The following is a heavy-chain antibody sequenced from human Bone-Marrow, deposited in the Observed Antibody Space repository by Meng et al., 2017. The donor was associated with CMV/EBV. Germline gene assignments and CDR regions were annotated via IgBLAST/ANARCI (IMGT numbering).Heavy chain of an antibody. V-gene: IGHV3-23*01. Sequence: TFSSYAMSWVRQAPGKGLEWVSAISGSGGSTYYADSVKGRFTISRDNSKNTLYLQMNSLRAEATAVYYCARPGVYDFWSGYNGFRYWGQGTLVTVSS. CDR2: ISGSGGST. D-gene: IGHD3-3*01. CDR1: TFSSYA. CDR3: ARPGVYDFWSGYNGFRY. J-gene: IGHJ4*02.